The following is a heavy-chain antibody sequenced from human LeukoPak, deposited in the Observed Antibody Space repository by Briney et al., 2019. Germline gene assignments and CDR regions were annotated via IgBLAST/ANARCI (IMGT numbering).Heavy chain of an antibody. J-gene: IGHJ5*02. CDR3: ARSPARSSTSFYNWFDP. D-gene: IGHD2-2*01. Sequence: ASVKVSCKASGYTFTSYAMHWVRQAPGQRLEWMGWINAGNGNTKYSQKFQGRVTITRDTSASTAYMELSSLRSEDTVVYYCARSPARSSTSFYNWFDPWGQGTLVTVSS. CDR1: GYTFTSYA. CDR2: INAGNGNT. V-gene: IGHV1-3*01.